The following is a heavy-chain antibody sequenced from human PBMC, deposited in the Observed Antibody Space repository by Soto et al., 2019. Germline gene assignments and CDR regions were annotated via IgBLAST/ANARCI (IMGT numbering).Heavy chain of an antibody. D-gene: IGHD2-21*02. V-gene: IGHV4-39*01. J-gene: IGHJ4*02. CDR3: ARQRTSVVTQAYFDV. CDR1: GDSISSRSYY. Sequence: SETLSLTCTVTGDSISSRSYYWGWIRQPPGKGLEWIGSIYYSGSTYNNPSLRSRVSMSIDTSKDQFSLKLKSVTAADTALYFCARQRTSVVTQAYFDVWGQGSLVTVHS. CDR2: IYYSGST.